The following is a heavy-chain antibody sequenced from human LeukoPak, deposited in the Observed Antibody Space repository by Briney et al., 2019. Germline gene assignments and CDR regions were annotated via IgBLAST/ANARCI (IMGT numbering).Heavy chain of an antibody. CDR1: GGSISSSSYY. V-gene: IGHV4-39*07. J-gene: IGHJ6*03. D-gene: IGHD3-10*01. Sequence: SETLSLTCTVSGGSISSSSYYWGWIRQPPGKGLEWIGEINHSGSTNYNPSLKSRVTISVDTSKNQFSLKLSSVTAADTAVYYCARVRITMVRGPYYYYYYMDVWGKGTTVTVSS. CDR3: ARVRITMVRGPYYYYYYMDV. CDR2: INHSGST.